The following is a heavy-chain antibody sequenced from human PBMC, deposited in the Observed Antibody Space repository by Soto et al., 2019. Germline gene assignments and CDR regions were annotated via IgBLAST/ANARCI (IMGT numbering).Heavy chain of an antibody. CDR3: AVYYFWSGFDY. J-gene: IGHJ4*02. V-gene: IGHV3-48*01. CDR2: ISSSSSTI. D-gene: IGHD3-3*01. Sequence: EVQLVESGGRLVQPGGSLRLSCAASGFTFSSYSMNWVRQAPGKGLEWVSYISSSSSTIYYADSVKGRFTISRDNAKNSLYLQMNSLRVEDTAVYYCAVYYFWSGFDYWGQGTLVTVSS. CDR1: GFTFSSYS.